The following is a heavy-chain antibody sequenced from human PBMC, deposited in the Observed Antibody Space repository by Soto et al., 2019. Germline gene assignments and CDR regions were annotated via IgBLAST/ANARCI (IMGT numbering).Heavy chain of an antibody. CDR2: INPNSGGT. CDR1: GYTFTGYY. CDR3: AGGCSSTSCYGDFDY. V-gene: IGHV1-2*02. D-gene: IGHD2-2*01. J-gene: IGHJ4*02. Sequence: QVQLVQSGAEVKKPGASVKVSCKASGYTFTGYYMHWVRQAPGQGLEWMGWINPNSGGTNYAQKFQGRVTMTRDTSISTAYMELSRLRSDDTAVYYCAGGCSSTSCYGDFDYWGQGTLVTVSS.